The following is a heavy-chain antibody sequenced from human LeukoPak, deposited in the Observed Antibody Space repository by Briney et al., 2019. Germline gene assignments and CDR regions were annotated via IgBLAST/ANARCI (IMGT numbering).Heavy chain of an antibody. Sequence: WVRQTPGKGLEWNGSIYYSGSTYYNPSLKSRVTISVDTSKNQFSLKLSSVTAADTAVYYCASILGYCSGGSCYPGGAFDIWGQGTMVTVSS. V-gene: IGHV4-39*07. D-gene: IGHD2-15*01. J-gene: IGHJ3*02. CDR3: ASILGYCSGGSCYPGGAFDI. CDR2: IYYSGST.